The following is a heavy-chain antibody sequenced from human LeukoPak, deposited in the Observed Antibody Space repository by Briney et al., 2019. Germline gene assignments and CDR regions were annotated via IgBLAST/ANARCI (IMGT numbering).Heavy chain of an antibody. D-gene: IGHD2-2*01. CDR3: ARALGYCSSTSCKPINFDY. CDR1: GFTFSSYS. Sequence: PGGSLRLSRAASGFTFSSYSMNWVRQAPGKGLEWVSSISSSSSYIYYADSVKGRFTISRDNAKNSLYLQMNSLRAEDTAVYYCARALGYCSSTSCKPINFDYWGQGTLVTVSS. V-gene: IGHV3-21*01. J-gene: IGHJ4*02. CDR2: ISSSSSYI.